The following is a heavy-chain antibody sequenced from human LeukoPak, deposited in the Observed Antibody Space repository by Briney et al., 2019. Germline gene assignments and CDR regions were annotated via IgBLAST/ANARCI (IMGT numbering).Heavy chain of an antibody. V-gene: IGHV3-33*08. CDR3: ARGQNYYDSKPPDY. CDR1: GFTFSSYS. D-gene: IGHD3-22*01. J-gene: IGHJ4*02. Sequence: GGSLRLSCATSGFTFSSYSMSWVRQAPGKGLEWVAVIWYGGSNKYYADSVKGRFTISRDNSKNTLYLQMNSLRAEDTAVYYCARGQNYYDSKPPDYWGQGALVTVSS. CDR2: IWYGGSNK.